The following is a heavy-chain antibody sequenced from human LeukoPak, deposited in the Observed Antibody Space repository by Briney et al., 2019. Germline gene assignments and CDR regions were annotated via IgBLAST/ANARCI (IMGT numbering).Heavy chain of an antibody. J-gene: IGHJ4*02. V-gene: IGHV3-21*06. CDR3: ARDPTEGPHESYGRHYFDF. D-gene: IGHD3-10*01. CDR1: GLTFRKYG. CDR2: ISSGNDYI. Sequence: PGGSLRLSCAASGLTFRKYGMNWVRQAPGAGLEWVSSISSGNDYIHYADSVRGRFTISRDDAKNSLYLEMNSLRAEDTAVYYCARDPTEGPHESYGRHYFDFWGQGTLVTVSS.